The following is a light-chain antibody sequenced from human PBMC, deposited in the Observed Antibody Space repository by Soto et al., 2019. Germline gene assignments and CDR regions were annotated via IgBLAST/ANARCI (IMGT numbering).Light chain of an antibody. Sequence: QSALTQPASVSGSPGQSITISCSGTGSDIGTYNFVSWYQQHPGKAPKVIIYEGTTRPSGVSDRFSGSKAGNTASLTISGLQAEDEADYYCSSYTTSSTHVVFGGGTKLTVL. V-gene: IGLV2-14*02. CDR1: GSDIGTYNF. CDR2: EGT. J-gene: IGLJ2*01. CDR3: SSYTTSSTHVV.